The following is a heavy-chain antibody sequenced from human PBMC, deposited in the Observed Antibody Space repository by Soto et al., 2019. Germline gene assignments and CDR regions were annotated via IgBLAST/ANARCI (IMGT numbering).Heavy chain of an antibody. CDR1: GFTFSSFA. Sequence: GGSLRLSCAASGFTFSSFAMSWVRQAPGKGLEWVSTISGTGGSTYYADSVKGRFTISRDNSKNTLSLQMNSLRAEDTAVYFCAKPPTPPVDYWGQGTLVTVSS. CDR2: ISGTGGST. D-gene: IGHD1-1*01. V-gene: IGHV3-23*01. CDR3: AKPPTPPVDY. J-gene: IGHJ4*02.